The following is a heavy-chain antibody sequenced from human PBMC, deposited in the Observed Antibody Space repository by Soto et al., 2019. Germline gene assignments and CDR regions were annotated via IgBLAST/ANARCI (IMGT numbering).Heavy chain of an antibody. J-gene: IGHJ4*02. CDR1: GCSISTRGVG. CDR3: AQKDHYGDYVDY. Sequence: SGPTLVNPTQTLTMTFNFSGCSISTRGVGVGWIRQPPGKALEWLALIYWDDDKRYSPSLKSRLTITKDTSKNQVVLTMTNMDPVDTATYYCAQKDHYGDYVDYWGQGTLVTVSS. D-gene: IGHD4-17*01. CDR2: IYWDDDK. V-gene: IGHV2-5*02.